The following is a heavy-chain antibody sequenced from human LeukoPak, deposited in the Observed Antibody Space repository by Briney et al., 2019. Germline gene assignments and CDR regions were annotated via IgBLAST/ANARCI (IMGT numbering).Heavy chain of an antibody. CDR2: ISSNGDNT. CDR1: GFPFNTYA. D-gene: IGHD2-15*01. CDR3: TRDSALLGVAFDL. V-gene: IGHV3-64D*06. Sequence: GESLRLSCSASGFPFNTYAIHWVRQAPGKGLESVAGISSNGDNTDFADSAKGRFTTSRDNSKSTLFLQMNSLRAEDTAVYFCTRDSALLGVAFDLWGQGTVVTVSS. J-gene: IGHJ3*01.